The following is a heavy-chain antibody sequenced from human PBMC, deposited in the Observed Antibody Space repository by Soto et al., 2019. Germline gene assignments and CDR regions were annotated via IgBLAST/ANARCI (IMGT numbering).Heavy chain of an antibody. Sequence: QVQLVESGGVLVKPGGSLRLSCAASGFTFSDYFMSWIRQAPGKGLEWVSYISSSGFANYADSVKGRFTISIDNAKNSLYLQMNSLRFEDPAVYYCARDWATTVVTSPYYCGHGTLVTVSS. D-gene: IGHD4-17*01. CDR3: ARDWATTVVTSPYY. CDR2: ISSSGFA. V-gene: IGHV3-11*05. CDR1: GFTFSDYF. J-gene: IGHJ4*01.